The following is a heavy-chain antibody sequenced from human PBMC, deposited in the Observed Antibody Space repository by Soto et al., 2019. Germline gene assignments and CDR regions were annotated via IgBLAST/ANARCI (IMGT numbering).Heavy chain of an antibody. J-gene: IGHJ6*02. CDR3: ARDYYGSGSYFYGMDV. CDR2: ISSSSSYI. Sequence: GGSLRLSCAASGFTFSSYSMNWVLQAPGKGLEWVSSISSSSSYIYYADSVKGRFTISRDNAKNSLYLQMNSLRAEDTAVYYCARDYYGSGSYFYGMDVWGQGITVTVSS. D-gene: IGHD3-10*01. CDR1: GFTFSSYS. V-gene: IGHV3-21*01.